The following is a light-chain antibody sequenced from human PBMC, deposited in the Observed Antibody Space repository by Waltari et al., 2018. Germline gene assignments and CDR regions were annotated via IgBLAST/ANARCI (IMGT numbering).Light chain of an antibody. CDR2: EDN. Sequence: NFILTQPLPVSESPGKTVPLSCTFPCGPIASHYVQWSKPLPGSSPISVMYEDNHSPSGVPARFSGSIDTSSNSASLTISGLKTEDEADYYCQSYDVSNSLWVFGGGTKLTVL. CDR3: QSYDVSNSLWV. CDR1: CGPIASHY. V-gene: IGLV6-57*01. J-gene: IGLJ3*02.